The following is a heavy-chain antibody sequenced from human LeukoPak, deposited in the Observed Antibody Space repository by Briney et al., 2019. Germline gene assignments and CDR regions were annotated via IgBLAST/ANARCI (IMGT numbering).Heavy chain of an antibody. D-gene: IGHD1-14*01. CDR1: GFTFGGYG. CDR3: TRYNNDHFDY. V-gene: IGHV3-33*01. Sequence: GGSLRLSCAGSGFTFGGYGMHWFRQTPGKGLEWVAVIADDGSRSFYADSVKGRFTISRDNSKNTMSVQMDDLRAEDTAVYYCTRYNNDHFDYWGQGTLVTVSS. J-gene: IGHJ4*02. CDR2: IADDGSRS.